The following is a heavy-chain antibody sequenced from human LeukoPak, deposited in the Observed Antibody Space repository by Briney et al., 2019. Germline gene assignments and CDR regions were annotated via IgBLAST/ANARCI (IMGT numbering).Heavy chain of an antibody. V-gene: IGHV3-7*01. D-gene: IGHD3-22*01. CDR2: INHNGNVN. Sequence: GGSLRLSCAASGFTFSSYWMNWARQAPGKGLEWVASINHNGNVNYYVDSVKGRFTISRDNAKNSLYLQMNSLRAEDTAVYYCARGYYYDSSGYLYYFDYWGQGTLVTVSS. CDR3: ARGYYYDSSGYLYYFDY. J-gene: IGHJ4*02. CDR1: GFTFSSYW.